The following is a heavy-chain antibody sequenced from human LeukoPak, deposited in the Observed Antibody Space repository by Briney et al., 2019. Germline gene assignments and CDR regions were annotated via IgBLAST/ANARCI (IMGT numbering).Heavy chain of an antibody. V-gene: IGHV3-7*04. CDR3: ARDWNYYDNSGFYGEY. CDR1: GFTFSSYW. CDR2: IKQDGSQK. D-gene: IGHD3-22*01. J-gene: IGHJ4*02. Sequence: PGGSLRLSCAASGFTFSSYWMSWVPQAPGKGLEWVANIKQDGSQKFYVDSVKGRFTISRDNAKNSLYLQMNSLRAEDTAVYYCARDWNYYDNSGFYGEYWGQGTLVTVSS.